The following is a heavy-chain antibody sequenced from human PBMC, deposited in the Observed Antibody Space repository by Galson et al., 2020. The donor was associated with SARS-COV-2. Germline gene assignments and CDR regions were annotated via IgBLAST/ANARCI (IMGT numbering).Heavy chain of an antibody. CDR3: ARGGFDPPARAGGPFTMIRKTVHGFDM. Sequence: QWYQRKSQASETLSLTCGVFGGAFSTYDWSWIRQSPGKPLEWIGEINHRGSTTYSPSLQSRVTISADTSNYRVSLILTSVTAADTAVYYCARGGFDPPARAGGPFTMIRKTVHGFDMWGQGTVVVVSS. CDR2: INHRGST. D-gene: IGHD3-10*01. CDR1: GGAFSTYD. V-gene: IGHV4-34*01. J-gene: IGHJ3*02.